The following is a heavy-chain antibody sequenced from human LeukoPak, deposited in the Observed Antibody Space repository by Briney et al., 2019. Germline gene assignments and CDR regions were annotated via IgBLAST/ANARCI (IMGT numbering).Heavy chain of an antibody. J-gene: IGHJ4*02. CDR3: ARDYGDLITFDY. V-gene: IGHV3-66*01. D-gene: IGHD4-17*01. Sequence: GGSLRLSCAASGFTFSSYAMHWVRQAPGKGLEWVSVIYSGGSTYYADSVKGRFTISRDNSKNTLYLQMNSLRAEDTAVYYCARDYGDLITFDYWGQGTLVTVSS. CDR2: IYSGGST. CDR1: GFTFSSYA.